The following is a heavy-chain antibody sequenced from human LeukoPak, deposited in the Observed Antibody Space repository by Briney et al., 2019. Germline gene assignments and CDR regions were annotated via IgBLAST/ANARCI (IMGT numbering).Heavy chain of an antibody. D-gene: IGHD2-15*01. CDR2: IGAADDT. CDR1: GFNFRNYD. CDR3: ARGSGSHFDY. J-gene: IGHJ4*02. V-gene: IGHV3-13*04. Sequence: GGSLRLSCTASGFNFRNYDMFWVRQTTGKGLEWVSTIGAADDTYYPGSVRGRFTISRESAKDSLYLQMNSLRAGDTAVYYCARGSGSHFDYGGQGTLVTVSS.